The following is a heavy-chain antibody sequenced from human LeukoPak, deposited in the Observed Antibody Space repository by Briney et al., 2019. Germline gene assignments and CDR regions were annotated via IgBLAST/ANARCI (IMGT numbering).Heavy chain of an antibody. CDR2: IYYSGST. J-gene: IGHJ5*02. CDR3: ARVPNLPLVVPAAILRRGWFDP. Sequence: KPSETLCLTCTVSGGSISSYYWSWIRQPPGEGLEWIGYIYYSGSTNYNPSLKSRVTISVDTSKNQFSLKLSSVTAADTAVYYCARVPNLPLVVPAAILRRGWFDPWGQGTLVTVSS. V-gene: IGHV4-59*08. D-gene: IGHD2-2*02. CDR1: GGSISSYY.